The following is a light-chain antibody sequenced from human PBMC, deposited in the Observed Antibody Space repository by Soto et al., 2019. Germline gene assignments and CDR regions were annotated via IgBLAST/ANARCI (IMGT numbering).Light chain of an antibody. CDR1: QDIRRY. V-gene: IGKV1-33*01. CDR2: DAS. CDR3: QQYDNLPT. Sequence: IQMTQSPSSLSASAGDRVTITFQATQDIRRYLNWYQQKPGKAPKLLIYDASSLETGVPSRFSGSGSGTDFTFTISSLQPEDIATYYCQQYDNLPTFGGGTKVDIK. J-gene: IGKJ4*01.